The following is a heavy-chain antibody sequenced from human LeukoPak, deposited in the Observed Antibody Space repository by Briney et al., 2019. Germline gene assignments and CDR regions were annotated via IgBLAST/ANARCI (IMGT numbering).Heavy chain of an antibody. CDR2: INQDGSVT. J-gene: IGHJ4*02. V-gene: IGHV3-7*01. D-gene: IGHD5-18*01. Sequence: GGSLRLSCVASGFTFSNKWMTWIRQTPGKGLEFLTNINQDGSVTNYADSVRGRFVTSRDNAKASLFLQMNSLRAEDTAVYYCATDVFNGYVENWGRGILVTVSS. CDR1: GFTFSNKW. CDR3: ATDVFNGYVEN.